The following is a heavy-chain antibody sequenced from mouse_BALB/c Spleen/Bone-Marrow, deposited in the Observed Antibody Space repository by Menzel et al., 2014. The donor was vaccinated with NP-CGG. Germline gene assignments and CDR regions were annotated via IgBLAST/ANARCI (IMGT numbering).Heavy chain of an antibody. Sequence: QSQLQHSGAELVQPGASVKLSCKTSGYTFTSYWIQWVKQRPGQGLEWIGKIFPGTVTPYYNEKFKGKATLTIDTSSSTASMQLSSLTSEDSAVYFCARRGYGYLDYWGQGTTLTVSS. CDR3: ARRGYGYLDY. V-gene: IGHV1S132*01. D-gene: IGHD2-10*02. CDR1: GYTFTSYW. J-gene: IGHJ2*01. CDR2: IFPGTVTP.